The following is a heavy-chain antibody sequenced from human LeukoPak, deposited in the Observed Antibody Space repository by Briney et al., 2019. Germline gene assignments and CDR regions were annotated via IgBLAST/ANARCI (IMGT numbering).Heavy chain of an antibody. Sequence: SETLSLTCTVSGGSISSYYWSWIRQPPGKGLEWIGYIYYSGSTNYNPSLKSRVTISVDTSKNQFSLKLSSVTAADAAVYYCARYSPYGDYALALWGRGTLVTVSS. V-gene: IGHV4-59*12. CDR3: ARYSPYGDYALAL. J-gene: IGHJ2*01. CDR2: IYYSGST. CDR1: GGSISSYY. D-gene: IGHD4-17*01.